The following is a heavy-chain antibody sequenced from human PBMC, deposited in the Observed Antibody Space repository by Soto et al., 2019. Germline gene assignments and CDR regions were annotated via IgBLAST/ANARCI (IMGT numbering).Heavy chain of an antibody. Sequence: ASVKVSCKASGYTFTSYAMHWVRQAPGQRLEWMGWINAGNGNTKYSQKFQGRVTITRDTSASTAYMELSSLRSEDTAVYYCARRPTYYYDSRGYYPPFDYWGQGIMVTVSS. J-gene: IGHJ4*02. D-gene: IGHD3-22*01. CDR1: GYTFTSYA. CDR2: INAGNGNT. CDR3: ARRPTYYYDSRGYYPPFDY. V-gene: IGHV1-3*01.